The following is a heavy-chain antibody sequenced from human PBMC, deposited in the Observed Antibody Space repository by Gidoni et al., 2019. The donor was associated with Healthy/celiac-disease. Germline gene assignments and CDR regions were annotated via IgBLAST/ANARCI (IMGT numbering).Heavy chain of an antibody. D-gene: IGHD3-10*01. V-gene: IGHV4-59*01. CDR1: GGSISSYY. J-gene: IGHJ4*02. Sequence: QVQLQESGPGLVKPSETLSLTCTVSGGSISSYYWSWIRQPPGKGLEWIGYIYYRGSTNYNPSLKSRVTISVDTSKNQFSLKLSSGTAADTAVYYCARSKGEGIRPSPFDYWGQGTLVTVST. CDR3: ARSKGEGIRPSPFDY. CDR2: IYYRGST.